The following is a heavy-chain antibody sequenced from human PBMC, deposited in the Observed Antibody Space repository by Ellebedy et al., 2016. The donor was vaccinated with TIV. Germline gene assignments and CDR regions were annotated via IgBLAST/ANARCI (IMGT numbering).Heavy chain of an antibody. Sequence: ASVKVSXXASGGTFSSYAISWVRQAPGQGLEWMGWINPNSGGTNYAQKFQGWVTMTRDTSISTAYMELSRLRSDDTAVYYCARFGELSIPQENGMDVWGQGTTVTVSS. CDR1: GGTFSSYA. D-gene: IGHD3-10*01. CDR2: INPNSGGT. CDR3: ARFGELSIPQENGMDV. J-gene: IGHJ6*02. V-gene: IGHV1-2*04.